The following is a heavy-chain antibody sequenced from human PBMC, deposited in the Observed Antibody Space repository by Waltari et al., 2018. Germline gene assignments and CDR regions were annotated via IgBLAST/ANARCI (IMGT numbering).Heavy chain of an antibody. D-gene: IGHD4-17*01. CDR2: YSKTSTRI. CDR1: GFTFRDYN. V-gene: IGHV3-48*02. Sequence: EEQLVASGGGLVQPGGSLRLSCVASGFTFRDYNVNWVRQAPGKGLEWISCYSKTSTRIYSAESWKGRFTISRDNAKNYLFLQMTGLRDDDTAVYYCARLADYGSNKHVDSWGQGTLVTVSS. J-gene: IGHJ4*02. CDR3: ARLADYGSNKHVDS.